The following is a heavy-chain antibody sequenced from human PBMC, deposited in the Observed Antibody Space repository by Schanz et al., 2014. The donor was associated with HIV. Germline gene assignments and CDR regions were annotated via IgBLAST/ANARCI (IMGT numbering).Heavy chain of an antibody. CDR3: ARGSSGGDSAAEYFRH. D-gene: IGHD2-21*02. Sequence: QVQLQESGPGLVKPSQTLSLTCTVSGDSISSGGYYWSWIRQHPGKGLEWIGDIYYSGDTHYNPALKSRVTISGDTSKNQLSLKLSSVTAADTAIYFCARGSSGGDSAAEYFRHWGQGTLVTVSS. J-gene: IGHJ1*01. CDR1: GDSISSGGYY. V-gene: IGHV4-31*03. CDR2: IYYSGDT.